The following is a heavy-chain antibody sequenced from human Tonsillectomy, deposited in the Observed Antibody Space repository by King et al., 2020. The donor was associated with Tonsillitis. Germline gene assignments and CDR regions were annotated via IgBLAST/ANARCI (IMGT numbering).Heavy chain of an antibody. CDR1: GGSISSSKW. J-gene: IGHJ4*02. V-gene: IGHV4-4*02. CDR3: ARDWAATGMFEF. Sequence: QLQESGPGLVKPSGTLSLTCVVSGGSISSSKWWSWVRQPPGKGLEWIGGIYHTGSTNYNPSLKSRVTMSIDKSKNQFSLRLTSVTAADTATYYCARDWAATGMFEFWGQGTLVTVSS. CDR2: IYHTGST. D-gene: IGHD4-17*01.